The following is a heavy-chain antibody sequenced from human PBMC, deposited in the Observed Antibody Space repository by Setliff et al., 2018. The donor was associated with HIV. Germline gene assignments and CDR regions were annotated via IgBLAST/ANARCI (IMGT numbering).Heavy chain of an antibody. Sequence: PGGSLRLSCAASGFTFSTYSMAWVRRTPGKGPEWVAAIGSDGGATYYADSVKGRFTIFRDNSNTTLYLQLTSLRLDDTAVYYCARDSAAWVTELGILGYWGQGTLVTVSS. D-gene: IGHD3-3*01. CDR1: GFTFSTYS. V-gene: IGHV3-23*01. J-gene: IGHJ4*02. CDR3: ARDSAAWVTELGILGY. CDR2: IGSDGGAT.